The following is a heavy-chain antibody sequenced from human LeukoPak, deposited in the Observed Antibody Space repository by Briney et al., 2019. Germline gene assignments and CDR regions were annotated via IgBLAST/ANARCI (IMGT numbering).Heavy chain of an antibody. D-gene: IGHD5-12*01. V-gene: IGHV3-30-3*01. J-gene: IGHJ4*02. CDR2: QDGNNK. Sequence: GGSLRLSCAASGFTFSSYTFHWVRQAPGKGLEWVAVQDGNNKYYTDSVKGRFIISRDNSKNTLYLQMNSLRAEDTAVYYCARDDRGYSGYHFDHWGQGTLVTVSS. CDR1: GFTFSSYT. CDR3: ARDDRGYSGYHFDH.